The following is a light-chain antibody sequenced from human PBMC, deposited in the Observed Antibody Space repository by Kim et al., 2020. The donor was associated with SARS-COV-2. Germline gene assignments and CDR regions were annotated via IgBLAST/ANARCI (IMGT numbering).Light chain of an antibody. V-gene: IGLV3-1*01. J-gene: IGLJ1*01. CDR3: QPWDSSNYYV. Sequence: VAQGQKASSTCCGDNLWDEYAGWYQQKPGQSPVLLIYDQSDRPSGIPERFSGSTSGNKAALTISGTKATAEADYYCQPWDSSNYYVFGGGTKLTVL. CDR1: NLWDEY. CDR2: DQS.